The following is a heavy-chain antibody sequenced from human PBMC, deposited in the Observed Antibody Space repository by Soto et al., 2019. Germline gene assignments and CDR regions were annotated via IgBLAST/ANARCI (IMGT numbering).Heavy chain of an antibody. CDR1: GGTFSSYA. V-gene: IGHV1-69*01. CDR2: IIPIFGTA. J-gene: IGHJ4*02. CDR3: ARRYCSSTSCYVFDY. D-gene: IGHD2-2*01. Sequence: QVQLVQSGAEVKKPGSSVKVSCKASGGTFSSYAISWVRQAPGQGLEWMGGIIPIFGTANYAQKVQGRVTITADDSTSTAYMGLSSVSSEDTAVYYCARRYCSSTSCYVFDYWGQGTLVAVSS.